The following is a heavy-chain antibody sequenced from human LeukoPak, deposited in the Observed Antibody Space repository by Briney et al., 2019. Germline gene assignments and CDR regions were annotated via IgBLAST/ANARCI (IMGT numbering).Heavy chain of an antibody. J-gene: IGHJ4*02. Sequence: GGSLRLSCAASGFTFSTYTMNWVRQAPGKGLEWVSGIYGSGGASFYADSVKGRFTISRDNSQNTVFLQMDSLRDEDTALYYCAKDLRKDGILDIDYWGQGTLVTVSS. V-gene: IGHV3-23*01. CDR1: GFTFSTYT. D-gene: IGHD2-2*03. CDR2: IYGSGGAS. CDR3: AKDLRKDGILDIDY.